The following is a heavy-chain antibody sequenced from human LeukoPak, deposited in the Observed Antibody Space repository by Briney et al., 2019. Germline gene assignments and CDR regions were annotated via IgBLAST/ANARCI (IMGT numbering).Heavy chain of an antibody. CDR3: ARDSAPLPSAGQDFDY. Sequence: PGRSLRLSCAASGFTFSSYGMHWVRQAPGKGLEWVAVIWYDGSNKYYADSVKGRFTISRDNSKNTLYLQMNSLRAEDTAVYYCARDSAPLPSAGQDFDYWGQGTLVTVSS. CDR2: IWYDGSNK. D-gene: IGHD3-10*01. J-gene: IGHJ4*02. V-gene: IGHV3-33*01. CDR1: GFTFSSYG.